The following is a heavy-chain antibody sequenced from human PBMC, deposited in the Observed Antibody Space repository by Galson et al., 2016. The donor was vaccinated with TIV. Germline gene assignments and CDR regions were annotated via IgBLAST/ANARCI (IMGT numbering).Heavy chain of an antibody. Sequence: SVKVSCKASGGTLTSYAINWARQAPGQGLEWMGGIIPLSHTPNYAQKYHDRITIVADKSTVTVYLELKKLTSEDTAVYYCVNIQKTNTYDSWGRGTLVTVSS. CDR3: VNIQKTNTYDS. D-gene: IGHD2-15*01. J-gene: IGHJ4*02. V-gene: IGHV1-69*06. CDR1: GGTLTSYA. CDR2: IIPLSHTP.